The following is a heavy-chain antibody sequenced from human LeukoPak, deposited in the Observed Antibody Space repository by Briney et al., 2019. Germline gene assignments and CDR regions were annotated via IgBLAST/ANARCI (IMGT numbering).Heavy chain of an antibody. V-gene: IGHV5-51*01. CDR3: ARQSRVPHSGSWYTF. D-gene: IGHD6-13*01. J-gene: IGHJ4*02. CDR2: IYPGDSDT. Sequence: GESLQISCKGSGYSFSSYWIGWVRQMPGKGLEWMGIIYPGDSDTRYSPSFQGQVTISADKSISTAYLQWSSLKASDTAMYYCARQSRVPHSGSWYTFWGQGTLVTVSS. CDR1: GYSFSSYW.